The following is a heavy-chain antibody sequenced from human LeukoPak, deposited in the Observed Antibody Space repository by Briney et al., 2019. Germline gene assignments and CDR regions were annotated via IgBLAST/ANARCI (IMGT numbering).Heavy chain of an antibody. CDR2: IYYSGST. Sequence: SETLSLTCTVSGGSISNYYWSWIRQPPGKGLEWIGYIYYSGSTNYNPSLKSRVTISVDTSKNQFSPKLSSVTAADTAVYYCARGRRKTYYYGSGSFDYWGQGTLVTVSS. V-gene: IGHV4-59*12. CDR1: GGSISNYY. D-gene: IGHD3-10*01. J-gene: IGHJ4*02. CDR3: ARGRRKTYYYGSGSFDY.